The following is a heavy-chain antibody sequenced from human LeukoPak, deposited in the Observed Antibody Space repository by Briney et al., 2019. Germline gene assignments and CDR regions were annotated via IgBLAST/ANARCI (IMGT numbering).Heavy chain of an antibody. CDR3: ARGGGTGRSITMIRGVRGVHYMDV. J-gene: IGHJ6*03. D-gene: IGHD3-10*01. CDR2: INHSGST. Sequence: SETLSLTCAVYGGSFSGYYWSWIRQPPGKGLEWIGEINHSGSTNYNPSLKSRVTISVDTSKNQFSLKLSSVTAADTAVYYCARGGGTGRSITMIRGVRGVHYMDVWGKGTTVTVSS. V-gene: IGHV4-34*01. CDR1: GGSFSGYY.